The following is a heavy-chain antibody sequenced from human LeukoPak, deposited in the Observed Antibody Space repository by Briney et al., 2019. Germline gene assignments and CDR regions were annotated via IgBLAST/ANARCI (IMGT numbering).Heavy chain of an antibody. D-gene: IGHD2-15*01. Sequence: GGSLRLSCAASGFIVSSNYMSWVRRAPGKGLEWVSVIYSSGGTKYADSVKGRFTISRDNSKNTLYLQMNSLRAEDTAVYYCAKAPVTSCRGAFCYPFDYWGQGTLVTVSS. J-gene: IGHJ4*02. V-gene: IGHV3-53*01. CDR2: IYSSGGT. CDR3: AKAPVTSCRGAFCYPFDY. CDR1: GFIVSSNY.